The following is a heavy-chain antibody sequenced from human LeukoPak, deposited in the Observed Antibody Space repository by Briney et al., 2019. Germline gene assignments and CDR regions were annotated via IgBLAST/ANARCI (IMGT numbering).Heavy chain of an antibody. Sequence: SETLSLTCTVSGGSFSSGSYYWSWIRQPPGKGLEWIGYIYYSGSTNYNPSLKSRVTISVDTSKNQFSLKLSSVTAADTAVYYCARDQGLQFDYWGQGTLVTVSS. J-gene: IGHJ4*02. CDR3: ARDQGLQFDY. CDR1: GGSFSSGSYY. V-gene: IGHV4-61*01. CDR2: IYYSGST. D-gene: IGHD4-11*01.